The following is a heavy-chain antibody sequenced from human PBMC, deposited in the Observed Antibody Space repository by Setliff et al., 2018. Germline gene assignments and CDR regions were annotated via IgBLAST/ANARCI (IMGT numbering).Heavy chain of an antibody. V-gene: IGHV4-39*06. J-gene: IGHJ6*02. Sequence: KPSETLSLTCTVSGGSISSSSYYWSWIRQPPGKGRGWIGSIYYSGSTYYNPSLKSRVTISVDTSKNQFPLNLSSVTAADTAVYYCARARESLERSTPPYGMDVWGQGTTVTVSS. CDR3: ARARESLERSTPPYGMDV. CDR1: GGSISSSSYY. D-gene: IGHD3-3*01. CDR2: IYYSGST.